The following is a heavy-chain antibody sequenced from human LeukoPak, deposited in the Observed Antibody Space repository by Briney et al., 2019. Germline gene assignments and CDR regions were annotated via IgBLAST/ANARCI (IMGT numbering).Heavy chain of an antibody. D-gene: IGHD3-10*01. Sequence: GGSLRLSCAASEFTFSNYGMHWVRQAPGKGLEWVAFIRYDGSNKYLADSVKGRFTISRDNSKHTLYLQMNCLRAEDTAVYYCAKGTKDYYGSGSFYLSRDHFISRWGQGTLVTVSS. CDR2: IRYDGSNK. J-gene: IGHJ4*02. CDR1: EFTFSNYG. CDR3: AKGTKDYYGSGSFYLSRDHFISR. V-gene: IGHV3-30*02.